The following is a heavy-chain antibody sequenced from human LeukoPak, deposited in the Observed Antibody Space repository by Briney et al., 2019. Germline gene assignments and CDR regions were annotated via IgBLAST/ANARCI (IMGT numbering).Heavy chain of an antibody. Sequence: PGGSLRLSCAASGFTFSSYGMHWVRQAPGKGLEWVAFIRYDGSNKYYADSVKGRFTISRDNSKNTLYLQMNSLRAEDTAVYYCARESIVGATTFFSHWGQGTLVTVSS. CDR3: ARESIVGATTFFSH. CDR1: GFTFSSYG. J-gene: IGHJ4*02. V-gene: IGHV3-30*02. CDR2: IRYDGSNK. D-gene: IGHD1-26*01.